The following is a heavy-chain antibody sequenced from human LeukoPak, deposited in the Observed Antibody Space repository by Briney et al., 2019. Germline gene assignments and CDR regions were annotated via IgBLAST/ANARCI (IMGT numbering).Heavy chain of an antibody. J-gene: IGHJ4*02. CDR1: GYTFTGYY. D-gene: IGHD6-6*01. V-gene: IGHV1-2*02. CDR2: INPNSGGT. Sequence: ASVKVSCKASGYTFTGYYMHWVRQAPGQGLEWMGWINPNSGGTNYAQKFQGRVTMTRDMSTSTVYMELSRLKSEDTAVYYCARGGYSSSSRGEGGYWGQGTLVTVSS. CDR3: ARGGYSSSSRGEGGY.